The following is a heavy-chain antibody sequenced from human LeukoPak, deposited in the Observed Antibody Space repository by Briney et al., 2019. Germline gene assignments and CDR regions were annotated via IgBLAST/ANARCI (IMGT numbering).Heavy chain of an antibody. CDR2: IYPRDGST. CDR1: GYTFTSTY. J-gene: IGHJ4*02. V-gene: IGHV1-46*01. CDR3: ARDQEGFDY. Sequence: ASVKVSCKASGYTFTSTYIHWVRQAPGQGLEWMGMIYPRDGSTSYAQKFQGRVTVTRDTSTSTVHMELSGLRSEDTAVYYCARDQEGFDYWGQGTLVTVSS.